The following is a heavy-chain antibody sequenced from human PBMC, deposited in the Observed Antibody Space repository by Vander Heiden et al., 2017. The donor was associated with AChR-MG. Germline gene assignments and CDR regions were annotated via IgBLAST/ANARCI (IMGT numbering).Heavy chain of an antibody. J-gene: IGHJ6*03. CDR1: GFTFSSYW. CDR3: AREFLVVVPAYYYYYMDV. V-gene: IGHV3-7*01. D-gene: IGHD2-2*01. Sequence: EVQLVESGGGLVQPGGSLRLSCAASGFTFSSYWMSWVRQAPGKGLEWVANIKQDGSEKYYVDSVKGRFTISRDNAKNSLYLQMNSLRAEDTAVYYCAREFLVVVPAYYYYYMDVWGKGTTVTVSS. CDR2: IKQDGSEK.